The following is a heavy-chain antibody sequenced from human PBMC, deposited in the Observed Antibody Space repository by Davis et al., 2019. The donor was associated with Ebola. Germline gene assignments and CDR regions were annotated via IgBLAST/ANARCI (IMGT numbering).Heavy chain of an antibody. CDR2: ISTSSAYI. CDR3: ARGPTNSGSYSAD. J-gene: IGHJ4*02. CDR1: GFTFTTYS. V-gene: IGHV3-21*01. D-gene: IGHD1-26*01. Sequence: GESLKISCAASGFTFTTYSMNWVRQAPGKGLEWVSSISTSSAYIFYADSMKGRFTISRDNAKNSLYLQMNSLRAEDTAGYYCARGPTNSGSYSADWGRGTLVTVSS.